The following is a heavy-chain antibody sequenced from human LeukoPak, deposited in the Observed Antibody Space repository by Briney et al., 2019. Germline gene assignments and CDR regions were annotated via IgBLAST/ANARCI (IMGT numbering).Heavy chain of an antibody. CDR2: IIPMFGST. CDR3: AGVGRSRGALPNFYYYMDV. J-gene: IGHJ6*03. V-gene: IGHV1-69*05. Sequence: SVKVSCKASGDIFNSYSVSWVRQAPGQGLEWMGGIIPMFGSTNYAQKFEGRVTITTDQSTTTVYMELTSLTSEDTAVYYCAGVGRSRGALPNFYYYMDVWGKGTTVTVSS. CDR1: GDIFNSYS. D-gene: IGHD1-26*01.